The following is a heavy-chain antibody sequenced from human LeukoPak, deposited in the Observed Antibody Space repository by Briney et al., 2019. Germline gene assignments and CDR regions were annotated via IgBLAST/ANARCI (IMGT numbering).Heavy chain of an antibody. D-gene: IGHD3-22*01. CDR2: IYHSGST. J-gene: IGHJ4*02. CDR1: GYSISSGYY. CDR3: ARDALDDLSYDSSGSFDY. V-gene: IGHV4-38-2*02. Sequence: SETLSLTCTVSGYSISSGYYWGWIRQPPGKGLEWIGSIYHSGSTYYNPSLKSRVTISVDTSKNQFSLKLSSVTAADTAVYYCARDALDDLSYDSSGSFDYWGQGTLVTVSS.